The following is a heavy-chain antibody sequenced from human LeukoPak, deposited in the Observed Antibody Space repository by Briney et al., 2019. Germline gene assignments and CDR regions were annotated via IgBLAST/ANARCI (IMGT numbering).Heavy chain of an antibody. CDR2: ISAYNGNT. Sequence: ASVKVSCKASGYTFTSYGISWVRQAPGQGLDWMGWISAYNGNTNYAQKLQGRVTMTTDTSTSTAYMELRSLRSDDTAVYYCARDVHGDYGSGWFDPWGQGTLVSVSS. J-gene: IGHJ5*02. CDR1: GYTFTSYG. CDR3: ARDVHGDYGSGWFDP. D-gene: IGHD4-17*01. V-gene: IGHV1-18*04.